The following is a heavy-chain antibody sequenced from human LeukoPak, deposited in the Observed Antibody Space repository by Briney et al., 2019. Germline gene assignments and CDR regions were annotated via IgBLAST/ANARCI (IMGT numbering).Heavy chain of an antibody. CDR2: IYWDDNK. J-gene: IGHJ4*02. V-gene: IGHV2-5*02. D-gene: IGHD4-17*01. CDR1: GFSLSTSGVG. CDR3: AHYGDYRFLYYFDH. Sequence: SGPTLVNPTQTLTLTCTFSGFSLSTSGVGVGWIRQPPGKALEWLAPIYWDDNKLYSPSLKSRLTITKDTSKNQVVLTMTNMDPVDTATYYCAHYGDYRFLYYFDHWGQGTLVTVSS.